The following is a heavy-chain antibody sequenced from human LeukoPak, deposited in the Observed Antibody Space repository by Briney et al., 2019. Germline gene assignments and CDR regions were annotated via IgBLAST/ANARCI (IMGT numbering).Heavy chain of an antibody. Sequence: PSETLSLTCTVSGGSISTYYWSWIRQPPGRGLEWIGYIYYSGSANYNPSLKSRVTISVDTSKNQFSLKLSSVAAADTAVYYCKGSSGYSYYYYMDVWGIGTTVTVSS. CDR1: GGSISTYY. CDR3: KGSSGYSYYYYMDV. V-gene: IGHV4-59*12. CDR2: IYYSGSA. D-gene: IGHD3-22*01. J-gene: IGHJ6*03.